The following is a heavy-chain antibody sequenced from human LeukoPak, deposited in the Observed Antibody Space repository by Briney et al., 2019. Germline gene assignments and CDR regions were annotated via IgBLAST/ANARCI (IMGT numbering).Heavy chain of an antibody. CDR3: AREGNWNDLNAFDI. V-gene: IGHV1-18*01. D-gene: IGHD1-1*01. CDR1: GYTYTSYG. CDR2: ISAYNGNT. Sequence: ASVKVSCKASGYTYTSYGISWVRQAPGQGLEWMGWISAYNGNTNYAQKLQGRVTMTTDTSTSTAYMELRSLRSDDTAVYYCAREGNWNDLNAFDIWGQGTMVTVSS. J-gene: IGHJ3*02.